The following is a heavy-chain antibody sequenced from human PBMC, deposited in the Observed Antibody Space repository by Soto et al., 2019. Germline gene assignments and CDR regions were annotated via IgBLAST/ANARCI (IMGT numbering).Heavy chain of an antibody. CDR3: ARDQKWFGELLLGFRFDP. CDR1: GFTFSSYW. D-gene: IGHD3-10*01. J-gene: IGHJ5*02. V-gene: IGHV3-7*01. CDR2: IKQDGSEK. Sequence: GGSLRLSCAASGFTFSSYWMSWVRQAPGKGLEWVANIKQDGSEKYYVDSVKGRFTISRDSAKNSLYLQMNSLRAEDTAVYYCARDQKWFGELLLGFRFDPWGQGTLVTVSS.